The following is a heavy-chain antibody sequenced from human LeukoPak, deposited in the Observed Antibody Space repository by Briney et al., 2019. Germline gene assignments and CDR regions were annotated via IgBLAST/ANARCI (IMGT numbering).Heavy chain of an antibody. J-gene: IGHJ4*02. V-gene: IGHV3-30*18. D-gene: IGHD5-12*01. CDR1: GFTFSSYG. Sequence: GGSLRLSCAASGFTFSSYGMQWSRQAPDKGLEWVAAISNDGSNKYYADSVKGRFTMSRDNSKNTLYLQMNSLRAEDTAVYYCAKVDIVATIDAGRLVDYWGQGTLVTVSS. CDR3: AKVDIVATIDAGRLVDY. CDR2: ISNDGSNK.